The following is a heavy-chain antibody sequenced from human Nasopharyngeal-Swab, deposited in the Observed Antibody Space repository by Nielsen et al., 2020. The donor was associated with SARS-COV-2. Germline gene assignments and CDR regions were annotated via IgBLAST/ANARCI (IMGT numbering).Heavy chain of an antibody. Sequence: ASVKVSCKASGYTFTSYAMNWVRQAPGQGLEWMGWINTNTGNPTYAQGFTGRFVFSLDASVSTAYLQISSLKAEDTAVYYCARDQRRGQWGRFGYWGQGTLVTVSS. V-gene: IGHV7-4-1*02. CDR3: ARDQRRGQWGRFGY. D-gene: IGHD6-19*01. CDR2: INTNTGNP. CDR1: GYTFTSYA. J-gene: IGHJ4*02.